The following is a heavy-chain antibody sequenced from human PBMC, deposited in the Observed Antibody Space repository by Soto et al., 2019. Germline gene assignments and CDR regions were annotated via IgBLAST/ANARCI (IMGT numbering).Heavy chain of an antibody. CDR1: GFTFSSYS. CDR3: ARDVDADFRTDFDY. J-gene: IGHJ4*02. V-gene: IGHV3-48*04. CDR2: ISSSSSTI. D-gene: IGHD4-17*01. Sequence: GGSLRLSCAASGFTFSSYSMSWVRQAPGKGLEWVSYISSSSSTIYYADSVKGRFTISRDNAENSVYLEMDSLRAEDTALYYCARDVDADFRTDFDYWGRGTLVTVSS.